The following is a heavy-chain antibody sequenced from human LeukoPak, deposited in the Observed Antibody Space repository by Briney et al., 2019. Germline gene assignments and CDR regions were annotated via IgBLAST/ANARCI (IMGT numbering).Heavy chain of an antibody. V-gene: IGHV1-2*02. CDR3: ARRAQGRYYNWFDP. D-gene: IGHD1-26*01. Sequence: ASVKVSCKASGYTFTGYYMHWVRQAPGQGLEWMGWINPNSGGTNCAQKFQGRVTMTRDTSISTAYMEQSRLRSDDTAVYYCARRAQGRYYNWFDPWGQGTLVTVSS. J-gene: IGHJ5*02. CDR2: INPNSGGT. CDR1: GYTFTGYY.